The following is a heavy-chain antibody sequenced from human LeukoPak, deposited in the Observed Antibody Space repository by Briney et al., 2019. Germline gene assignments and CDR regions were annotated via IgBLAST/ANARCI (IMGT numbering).Heavy chain of an antibody. CDR3: ARVRKQQLVRYYMDV. CDR1: GGSFSGYY. Sequence: PSETLYLTCAVYGGSFSGYYWSWIRQPPGKGLEWIGEINHSGSTNYNPSLKSRVTISVDTSKNQFSLKLSSVTAADTAVYYCARVRKQQLVRYYMDVWGKGTTVTVSS. CDR2: INHSGST. D-gene: IGHD6-13*01. V-gene: IGHV4-34*01. J-gene: IGHJ6*03.